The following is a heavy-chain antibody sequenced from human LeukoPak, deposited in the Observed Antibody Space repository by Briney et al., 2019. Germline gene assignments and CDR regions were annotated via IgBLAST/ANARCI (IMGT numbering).Heavy chain of an antibody. D-gene: IGHD3-10*01. V-gene: IGHV5-10-1*01. CDR1: GYSFTSYW. Sequence: GESLKISCKGSGYSFTSYWISWVRQMPGKGLEWMGRLDPSDSYTNYSPSFQGHVTISADKSISTAYLQWSSLKASDTAMYYCARLHGSGSYYNSLAADYWGQGTLVTVSS. CDR3: ARLHGSGSYYNSLAADY. CDR2: LDPSDSYT. J-gene: IGHJ4*02.